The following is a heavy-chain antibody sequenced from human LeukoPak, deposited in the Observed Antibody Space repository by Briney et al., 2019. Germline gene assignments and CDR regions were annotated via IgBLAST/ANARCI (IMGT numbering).Heavy chain of an antibody. V-gene: IGHV4-61*02. CDR1: GGSISSGSYY. CDR2: IYTSGST. J-gene: IGHJ4*02. Sequence: SQTLSLTCTVSGGSISSGSYYWSWIRQPAGKGLEWIGRIYTSGSTNYNPSLKSRVTISVDMSKNHFSLKLSSVTAADTAVYYCARGGGYGDYGYVDYWGQGTLVTVSS. CDR3: ARGGGYGDYGYVDY. D-gene: IGHD4-17*01.